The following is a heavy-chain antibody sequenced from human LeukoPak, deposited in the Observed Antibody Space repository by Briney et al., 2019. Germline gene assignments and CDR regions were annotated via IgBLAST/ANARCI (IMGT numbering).Heavy chain of an antibody. Sequence: SETLSLTCTVSGDSISSSYWSWIRQPPGKGLEWIGHIYYSGSTNYNPSLKSRVTISVTMNQFSLKLSSVTAADTAVYFCARSAAGLSYGMDVWGQGTTVTVSS. J-gene: IGHJ6*02. CDR3: ARSAAGLSYGMDV. CDR1: GDSISSSY. D-gene: IGHD6-13*01. CDR2: IYYSGST. V-gene: IGHV4-59*08.